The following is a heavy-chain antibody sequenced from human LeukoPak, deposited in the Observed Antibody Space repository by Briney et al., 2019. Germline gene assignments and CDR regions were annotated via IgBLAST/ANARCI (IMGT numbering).Heavy chain of an antibody. CDR2: ISSSGSTI. J-gene: IGHJ6*04. D-gene: IGHD3-10*02. CDR3: AELGITMIGGV. Sequence: GGSLRLSCAASGFTFSSYSMMWVRQAPGKGLEWVSYISSSGSTIYYADSVKGRSTISRDNAKNSLYLQMNSLRAEDTAVYYCAELGITMIGGVWGKGTTVTISS. V-gene: IGHV3-48*04. CDR1: GFTFSSYS.